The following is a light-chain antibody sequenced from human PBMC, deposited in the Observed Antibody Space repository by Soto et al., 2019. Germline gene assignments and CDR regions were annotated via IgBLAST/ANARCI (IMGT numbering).Light chain of an antibody. CDR1: QSISSW. Sequence: DIQMTQSPSTLSASVGDRVTITCRASQSISSWLAWYQQKPGKAPKLLIYKASSLESGVPSRFSGSGSGTEFNLTIRGLQPDDFATYYCQQYNSYSPAPFRPGTQVDIK. V-gene: IGKV1-5*03. CDR2: KAS. CDR3: QQYNSYSPAP. J-gene: IGKJ3*01.